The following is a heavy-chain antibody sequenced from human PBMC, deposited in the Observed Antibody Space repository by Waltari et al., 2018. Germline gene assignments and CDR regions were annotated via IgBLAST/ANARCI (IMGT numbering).Heavy chain of an antibody. Sequence: EVQLVESGGGLVRPGGSLRLSCVGSGISFSSYSMNWVRQAPGKSLEWVTGISVRSGQIDYADSVKGRVTISRDNANKSLYLQMNSLRAEDTAVYYCTAGVTTLWGQGTLVTVSS. CDR1: GISFSSYS. D-gene: IGHD4-17*01. V-gene: IGHV3-21*02. CDR3: TAGVTTL. CDR2: ISVRSGQI. J-gene: IGHJ4*02.